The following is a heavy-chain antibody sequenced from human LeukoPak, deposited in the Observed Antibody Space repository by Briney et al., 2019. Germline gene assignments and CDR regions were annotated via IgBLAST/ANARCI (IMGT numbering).Heavy chain of an antibody. Sequence: GGSLRLSCAASGFTVSSNYMSWVRQAPGKGLEWVSVIYSGGSTYYADSVKGRFTISRDNAKNSLYLQMNSLRAEDTAVYYCARGQDSSSWYPNNWFDPWGQGTLVTVSS. J-gene: IGHJ5*02. D-gene: IGHD6-13*01. CDR3: ARGQDSSSWYPNNWFDP. CDR1: GFTVSSNY. CDR2: IYSGGST. V-gene: IGHV3-53*01.